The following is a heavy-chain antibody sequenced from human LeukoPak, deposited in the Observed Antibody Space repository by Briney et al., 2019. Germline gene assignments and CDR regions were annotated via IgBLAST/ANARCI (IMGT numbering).Heavy chain of an antibody. V-gene: IGHV3-23*01. CDR2: LGASGDNT. CDR3: AKDLAVGAAQPYYFDY. CDR1: GFTFSSYA. J-gene: IGHJ4*02. D-gene: IGHD1-26*01. Sequence: PGGSLRLSCAASGFTFSSYAMSWVRQAPGKGLEWAAALGASGDNTFYADSVKGRFTISRDNSQNTLYLQMNSLRAEDTAIYYCAKDLAVGAAQPYYFDYWGQGTLVTVSS.